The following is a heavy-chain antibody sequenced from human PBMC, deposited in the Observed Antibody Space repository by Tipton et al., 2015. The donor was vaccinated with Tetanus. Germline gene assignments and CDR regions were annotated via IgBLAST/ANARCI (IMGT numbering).Heavy chain of an antibody. CDR2: INHSGST. CDR1: GGSFSGYY. D-gene: IGHD1-26*01. J-gene: IGHJ3*02. CDR3: ARSHVGATSAFDI. Sequence: TLSLTCAVYGGSFSGYYWSWIRQPPGKGLEWIGEINHSGSTHYNPSLKSRVTISVDTSKNQFSLKLSSVTAADTAVYYCARSHVGATSAFDIWGQGTMVTVSS. V-gene: IGHV4-34*01.